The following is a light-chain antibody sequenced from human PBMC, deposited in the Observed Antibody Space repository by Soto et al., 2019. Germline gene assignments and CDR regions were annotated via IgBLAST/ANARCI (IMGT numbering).Light chain of an antibody. V-gene: IGKV1-33*01. Sequence: DIQMTQSPSSLSASVRDRVTITCQASQDISNYLNWYQQKPGKAPKLLICDASNLEPGVPSRFSGSGSWTDFTFTISSLQPEDIATYYCQQYDNLPFTFGPGTKVAIK. CDR2: DAS. J-gene: IGKJ3*01. CDR1: QDISNY. CDR3: QQYDNLPFT.